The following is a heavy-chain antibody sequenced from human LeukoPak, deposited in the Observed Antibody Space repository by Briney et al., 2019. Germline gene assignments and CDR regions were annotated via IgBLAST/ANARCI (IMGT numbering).Heavy chain of an antibody. CDR1: GGTFSSYA. CDR3: ASAPSGYDFWSGTYFDY. D-gene: IGHD3-3*01. Sequence: SVKLSCKASGGTFSSYAISWVRQAPGQGLEWMGGIIPIFGTANYAQKYQGRVTITADESTSTAYMELSSLRSEDTAVYYCASAPSGYDFWSGTYFDYWGQGTLVTVSS. J-gene: IGHJ4*02. V-gene: IGHV1-69*01. CDR2: IIPIFGTA.